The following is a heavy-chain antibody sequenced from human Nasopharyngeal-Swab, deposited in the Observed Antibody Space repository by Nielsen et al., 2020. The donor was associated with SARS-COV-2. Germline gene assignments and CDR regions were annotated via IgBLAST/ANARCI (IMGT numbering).Heavy chain of an antibody. J-gene: IGHJ6*03. CDR2: IYHSGST. V-gene: IGHV4-30-2*01. CDR3: ARGPRVADYYYYMDV. D-gene: IGHD2-15*01. Sequence: WIRQPPGKGLEWIGYIYHSGSTYYNPSLKSRVTISVDRSKNQFSLKLSSVTAADTAVYYCARGPRVADYYYYMDVWGKGTTVTVSS.